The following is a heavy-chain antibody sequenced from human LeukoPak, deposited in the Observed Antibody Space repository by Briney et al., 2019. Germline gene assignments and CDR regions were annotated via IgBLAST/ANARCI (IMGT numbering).Heavy chain of an antibody. D-gene: IGHD2-2*01. Sequence: ASVTVSFKSSGYTFTFYYMHWVRQAPGQGLEWVGWINPNSGGRNYAQKFQGRSTITRDTSISTAYMELSRLRSDDPAVYYCARDSSTSYYYYGMDVWGQGTTVTVSS. CDR3: ARDSSTSYYYYGMDV. CDR2: INPNSGGR. CDR1: GYTFTFYY. J-gene: IGHJ6*02. V-gene: IGHV1-2*02.